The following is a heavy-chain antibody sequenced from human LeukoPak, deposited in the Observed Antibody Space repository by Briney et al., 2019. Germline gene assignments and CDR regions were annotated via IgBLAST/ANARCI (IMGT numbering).Heavy chain of an antibody. Sequence: GGSLRLSCAASGFTFSTYNMHWVRQAPGKGLEWVAFIGSSGRDIYYADSLKGRFTVARDNAKNSLYLQMNSLRAEDTAVYYCARDRGMDVWGQGTTVTVSS. CDR1: GFTFSTYN. CDR2: IGSSGRDI. CDR3: ARDRGMDV. J-gene: IGHJ6*02. V-gene: IGHV3-21*01.